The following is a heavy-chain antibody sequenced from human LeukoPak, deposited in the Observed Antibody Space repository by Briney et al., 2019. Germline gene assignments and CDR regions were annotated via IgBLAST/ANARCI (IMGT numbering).Heavy chain of an antibody. V-gene: IGHV4-4*07. J-gene: IGHJ6*03. Sequence: SETLSLTCTVSGGSISSYYWSWIRQPAGKGLEWIGRIYTSGSTNYNPSLKSRVTMSVDTSKNQFSLKLSSVTAADTAVYYCARGRYCSGGSCYSGIGYYYYYMDVWGKGTTVTVSS. CDR1: GGSISSYY. CDR2: IYTSGST. D-gene: IGHD2-15*01. CDR3: ARGRYCSGGSCYSGIGYYYYYMDV.